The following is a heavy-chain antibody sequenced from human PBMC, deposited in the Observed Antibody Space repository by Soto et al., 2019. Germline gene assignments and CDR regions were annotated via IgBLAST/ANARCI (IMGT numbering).Heavy chain of an antibody. CDR3: ARVCRSGDGRSYFDY. Sequence: QLQLQESGPGLVKPSETLSLTCTVYGGSISSSSYYWGWIRPPTGKGLEWIGSIYSSGSTYYNPTLKSRVTISVHTSMNQFSRKLRSVTAADTAVYYCARVCRSGDGRSYFDYWGQGTLVTVSS. D-gene: IGHD3-3*01. J-gene: IGHJ4*02. CDR2: IYSSGST. CDR1: GGSISSSSYY. V-gene: IGHV4-39*01.